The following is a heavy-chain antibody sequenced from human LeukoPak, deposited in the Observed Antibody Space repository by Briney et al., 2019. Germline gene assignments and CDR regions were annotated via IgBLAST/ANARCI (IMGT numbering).Heavy chain of an antibody. CDR2: INHSGST. J-gene: IGHJ6*02. D-gene: IGHD1-26*01. CDR3: ARSGYSGSYFTYYYYGMDV. V-gene: IGHV4-34*01. Sequence: SESLSLTCAVYGGSFGGYCWGWIRQPPGKGLEWIGEINHSGSTNYNPSLKSRVTISVDTSKNQFSLKLSSVTAADTAVYYCARSGYSGSYFTYYYYGMDVWGQGTTVTVSS. CDR1: GGSFGGYC.